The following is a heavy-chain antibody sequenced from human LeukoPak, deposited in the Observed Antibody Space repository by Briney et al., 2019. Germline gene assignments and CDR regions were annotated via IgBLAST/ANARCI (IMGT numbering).Heavy chain of an antibody. V-gene: IGHV3-21*01. CDR1: GFTFSTYT. CDR3: ARSKLIAVPSTSPDSYFYGMDV. J-gene: IGHJ6*02. Sequence: GGSLRLSCADSGFTFSTYTMNWVRQAPGKGLDWVSSISTSGTNIHYADSVKGRFTISRDNAKNSLYLQMNSLRADDSAVYYCARSKLIAVPSTSPDSYFYGMDVWGQGTTVTVSS. CDR2: ISTSGTNI. D-gene: IGHD6-19*01.